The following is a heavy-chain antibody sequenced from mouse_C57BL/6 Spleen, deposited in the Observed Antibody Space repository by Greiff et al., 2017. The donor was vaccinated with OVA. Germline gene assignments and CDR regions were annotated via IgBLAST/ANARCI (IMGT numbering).Heavy chain of an antibody. CDR1: GYTFTSYV. CDR3: ARNPIYYYGSSPAY. V-gene: IGHV1-14*01. Sequence: VQLQQPGAELVKPGASVKMSCKASGYTFTSYVMHWVKQKPGQGLEWIGYIYPYNDGTKYNEKFKGKATLTSDKSSSTAYMELSSLTSEDSAVYYCARNPIYYYGSSPAYWGQGTLVTVSA. CDR2: IYPYNDGT. J-gene: IGHJ3*01. D-gene: IGHD1-1*01.